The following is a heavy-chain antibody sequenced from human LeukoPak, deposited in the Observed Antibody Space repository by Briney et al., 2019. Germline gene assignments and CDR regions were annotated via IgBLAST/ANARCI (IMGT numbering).Heavy chain of an antibody. CDR2: ISSSGSTI. CDR3: AREGRDRRWELIDY. CDR1: GFTFSSYE. V-gene: IGHV3-48*03. Sequence: GGSLRLSCVASGFTFSSYEMTWVRQAPGKGLEWVSYISSSGSTIYYADSVKGRFTISRDNAKNSLYLQMNSLRVEDTAVYYCAREGRDRRWELIDYWGQGTLVTVSS. J-gene: IGHJ4*02. D-gene: IGHD1-26*01.